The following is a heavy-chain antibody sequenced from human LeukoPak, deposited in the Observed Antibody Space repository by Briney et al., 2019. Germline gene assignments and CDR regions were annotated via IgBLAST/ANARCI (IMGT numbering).Heavy chain of an antibody. CDR3: ARDSSGRGYYYDSSGYYCN. V-gene: IGHV3-21*01. Sequence: PGGSLRPSCAASGFTFSSYSMNWVRQAPGKGLEWVSSISSSSSYIYYADSVKGRFTISRDNAKNSLYLQMNSLRAEDTAVYYCARDSSGRGYYYDSSGYYCNWGQGTLVTVSS. J-gene: IGHJ4*02. D-gene: IGHD3-22*01. CDR1: GFTFSSYS. CDR2: ISSSSSYI.